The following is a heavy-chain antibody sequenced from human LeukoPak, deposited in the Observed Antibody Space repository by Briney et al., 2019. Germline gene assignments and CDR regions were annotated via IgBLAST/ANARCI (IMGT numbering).Heavy chain of an antibody. CDR1: GYDFTTYW. V-gene: IGHV5-51*01. J-gene: IGHJ3*01. CDR2: IYPGDSDT. D-gene: IGHD3-22*01. Sequence: GESLKISCQGSGYDFTTYWIGWVRQMPGKGLEWMGIIYPGDSDTRYSPSFQGQVTISADKSISTAHLQWRRLKASDTAMYYCARQKSGGYNSADAYDFWGQGTMVTVSS. CDR3: ARQKSGGYNSADAYDF.